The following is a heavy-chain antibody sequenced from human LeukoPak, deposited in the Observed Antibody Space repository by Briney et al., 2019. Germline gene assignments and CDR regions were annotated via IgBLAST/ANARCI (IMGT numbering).Heavy chain of an antibody. V-gene: IGHV3-30*03. CDR3: TSGTYLYYFDY. Sequence: PGGSLRLSCAASGFTFSSYGMHWVRQAPGKGLEWLAVISYDGGTKYYADSVKGRFTISRDNSKNRLYLKVDTLRAEDTAVYYCTSGTYLYYFDYWGQGTLVTVSS. CDR1: GFTFSSYG. D-gene: IGHD1-26*01. CDR2: ISYDGGTK. J-gene: IGHJ4*02.